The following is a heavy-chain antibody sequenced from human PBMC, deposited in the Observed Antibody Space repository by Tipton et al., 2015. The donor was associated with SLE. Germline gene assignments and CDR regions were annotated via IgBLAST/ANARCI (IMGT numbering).Heavy chain of an antibody. J-gene: IGHJ4*02. Sequence: TLSLTCAVYGGSFSGYYWSWIRQPPGKGLEWIGEINHSGSTNYNPSLKSRVTISVDTSKNQFSLKLSSVTAEDTAVYYCARDDGRVVVPAATFDYWGQGTLVTVSS. CDR3: ARDDGRVVVPAATFDY. CDR2: INHSGST. CDR1: GGSFSGYY. V-gene: IGHV4-34*01. D-gene: IGHD2-2*01.